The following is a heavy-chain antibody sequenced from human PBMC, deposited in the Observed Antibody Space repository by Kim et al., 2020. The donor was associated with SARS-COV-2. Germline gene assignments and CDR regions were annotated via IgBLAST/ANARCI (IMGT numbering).Heavy chain of an antibody. Sequence: GGSLRLSCAASGFTFSSYGMHGVRQAPGKGLEWVAVISYDGSNKFYADSVKGRFTISRDHSKNTLYLQMNSLRAEDTAVYYCANLWFGELFDYWGQGTL. CDR2: ISYDGSNK. CDR3: ANLWFGELFDY. J-gene: IGHJ4*02. CDR1: GFTFSSYG. D-gene: IGHD3-10*01. V-gene: IGHV3-30*18.